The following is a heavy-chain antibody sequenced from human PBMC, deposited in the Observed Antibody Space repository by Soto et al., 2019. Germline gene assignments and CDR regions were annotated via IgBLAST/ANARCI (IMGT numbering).Heavy chain of an antibody. CDR3: ARFASGYDSSDY. CDR2: IIPILGIA. Sequence: QVQLVQSGAEVKKPGSSVKVSCKASGGTFSSYTISWVRQAPGQGLEWMGRIIPILGIANYAQKFQGRVTITADKSTSTAYMELSSLRSEDMAVYYCARFASGYDSSDYWGQGTLVTVSS. D-gene: IGHD5-12*01. V-gene: IGHV1-69*02. CDR1: GGTFSSYT. J-gene: IGHJ4*02.